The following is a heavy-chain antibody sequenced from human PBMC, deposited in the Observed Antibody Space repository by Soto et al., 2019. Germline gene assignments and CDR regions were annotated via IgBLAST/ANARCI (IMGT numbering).Heavy chain of an antibody. Sequence: EVQLVESGGGLVQPGRSLRLSCAASGFTFDDYAMHWVRQAPGKGLEWVSGISWNSGSIGYADSVKGRFTISRDNAKNSLYLQMNSLRAEDTAIYYCAREELNCGGDCFAFWGQGALVTVSS. CDR2: ISWNSGSI. J-gene: IGHJ4*02. D-gene: IGHD2-21*01. CDR1: GFTFDDYA. V-gene: IGHV3-9*01. CDR3: AREELNCGGDCFAF.